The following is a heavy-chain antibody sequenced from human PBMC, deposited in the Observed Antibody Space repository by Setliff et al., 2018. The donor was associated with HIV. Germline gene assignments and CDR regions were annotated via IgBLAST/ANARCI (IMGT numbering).Heavy chain of an antibody. CDR2: INVGKGNT. CDR1: GYTFKTYG. CDR3: ARDFSGTYYGDIDY. V-gene: IGHV1-3*01. Sequence: ASVKVSCKASGYTFKTYGMHWVRKAPGQSLEWMAWINVGKGNTKYSQNFQGRLTVTGDTSASTVDMELSSLTHEDTAVYYCARDFSGTYYGDIDYWGQGTLVTVSS. J-gene: IGHJ4*02. D-gene: IGHD1-26*01.